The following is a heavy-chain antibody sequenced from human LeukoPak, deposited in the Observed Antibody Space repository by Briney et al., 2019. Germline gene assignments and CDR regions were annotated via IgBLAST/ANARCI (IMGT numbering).Heavy chain of an antibody. Sequence: PGGSLRLSCSASGFTFTTYAMSWVRQAPGKGLVWVSRIDSDGSKTDYADSVKGRFTFSRDNARNTLYLQMDSLRAEDTAVYYCVRLSSGYYGLIDHWGQGTLVTVSS. D-gene: IGHD3-22*01. CDR3: VRLSSGYYGLIDH. CDR1: GFTFTTYA. CDR2: IDSDGSKT. V-gene: IGHV3-74*01. J-gene: IGHJ4*02.